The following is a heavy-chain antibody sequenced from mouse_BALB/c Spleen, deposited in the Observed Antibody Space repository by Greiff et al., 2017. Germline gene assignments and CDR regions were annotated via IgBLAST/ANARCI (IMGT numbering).Heavy chain of an antibody. J-gene: IGHJ4*01. Sequence: EVHLVESGGDLVKPGGSLKLSCAASGFTFSSYGMSWVRQTPDKRLEWVATISSGGSYTYYPDSVKGRFTISRDNAKNTLYLQMSSLKSEDTAMYYCARQALTRAMDYWGQGTSVTVSS. CDR1: GFTFSSYG. D-gene: IGHD1-3*01. CDR2: ISSGGSYT. V-gene: IGHV5-6*01. CDR3: ARQALTRAMDY.